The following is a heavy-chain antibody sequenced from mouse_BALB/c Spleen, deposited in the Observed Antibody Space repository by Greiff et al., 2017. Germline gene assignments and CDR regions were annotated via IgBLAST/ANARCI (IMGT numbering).Heavy chain of an antibody. J-gene: IGHJ1*01. V-gene: IGHV5-17*02. CDR3: ARFRDYDWYFDV. CDR1: GFTFSSFG. Sequence: EVKVVESGGGLVQPGGSRKLSCAASGFTFSSFGMHWVRQAPEKGLEWVAYISSGSSTIYYADTVKGRFTISRDNPKNTLFLQMTSLRSEDTAMYYCARFRDYDWYFDVWGAGTTVTVSS. D-gene: IGHD2-4*01. CDR2: ISSGSSTI.